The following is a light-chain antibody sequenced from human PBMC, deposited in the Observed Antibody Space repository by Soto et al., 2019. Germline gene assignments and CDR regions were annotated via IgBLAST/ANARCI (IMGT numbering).Light chain of an antibody. V-gene: IGKV1D-12*01. J-gene: IGKJ4*01. Sequence: DIQLAQSPSSVSASVGDRVTITCRASQGIGSWLAWYQQKPGKAPKLLIYAASSLQSGVPSRFSGSGSGTGFTLTISSLQPEDFASYHCQQANSFPPTFGGGTKVEIQ. CDR1: QGIGSW. CDR3: QQANSFPPT. CDR2: AAS.